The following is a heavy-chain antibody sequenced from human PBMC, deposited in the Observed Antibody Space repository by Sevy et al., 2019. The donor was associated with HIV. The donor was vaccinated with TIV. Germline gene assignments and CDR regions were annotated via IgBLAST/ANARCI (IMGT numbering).Heavy chain of an antibody. CDR2: ISWNRGSI. D-gene: IGHD6-13*01. CDR3: AKDIEGGIAAADY. V-gene: IGHV3-9*01. CDR1: GFTFDDYA. J-gene: IGHJ4*02. Sequence: GGSLRLSCAASGFTFDDYAMHWVRQAPGKGLEWVSGISWNRGSIGYADSVKGRFTISRDNAKNSLYLQMNSLRAEDTALYYCAKDIEGGIAAADYWGQGTLVTVSS.